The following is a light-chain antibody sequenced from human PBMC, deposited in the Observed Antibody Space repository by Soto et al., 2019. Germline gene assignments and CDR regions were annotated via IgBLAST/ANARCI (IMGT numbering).Light chain of an antibody. CDR2: WAS. V-gene: IGKV4-1*01. CDR3: QQYYCTLSIT. CDR1: QSVLYSSNNKNY. J-gene: IGKJ5*01. Sequence: DIVMTQSPDSLAVSLGERATINCKSSQSVLYSSNNKNYLAWYQQKPGQPPKLLIYWASTRESGVPDRFSGIWSGTDFTLTISSLQAEDVAVYYCQQYYCTLSITFGQGTRLEIK.